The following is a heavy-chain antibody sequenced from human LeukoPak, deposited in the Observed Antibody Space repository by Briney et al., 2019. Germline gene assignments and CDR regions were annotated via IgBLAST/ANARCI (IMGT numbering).Heavy chain of an antibody. CDR2: TYYGSGWSI. V-gene: IGHV6-1*01. D-gene: IGHD1-1*01. Sequence: SQTLSLTCAISGDSVSSNRATWNWIRQSPSRGLEWLGRTYYGSGWSIEYASSVRSRITIHSDTSRSQFSLHVTSVTPEDTAVYYCARSNEVGAFDVWGQGIMVIVSS. CDR3: ARSNEVGAFDV. CDR1: GDSVSSNRAT. J-gene: IGHJ3*01.